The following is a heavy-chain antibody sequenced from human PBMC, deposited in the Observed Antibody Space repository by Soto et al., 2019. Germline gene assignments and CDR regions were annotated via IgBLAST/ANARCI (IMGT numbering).Heavy chain of an antibody. D-gene: IGHD1-7*01. CDR1: GGSIRSGGYY. CDR2: IYYSGNT. J-gene: IGHJ6*02. Sequence: PSETLSLTCTVSGGSIRSGGYYWSWVRQNPRKGLEWIGNIYYSGNTYYNPSLKSRITINPDTSKNQFSLQLNSVTPEDMAVYYCARDPYNWNYGYYYYYGMDVWGQGTTVTVSS. V-gene: IGHV4-31*03. CDR3: ARDPYNWNYGYYYYYGMDV.